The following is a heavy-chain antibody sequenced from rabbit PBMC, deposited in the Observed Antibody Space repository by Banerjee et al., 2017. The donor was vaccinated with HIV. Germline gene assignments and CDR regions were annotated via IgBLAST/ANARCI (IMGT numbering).Heavy chain of an antibody. V-gene: IGHV1S40*01. J-gene: IGHJ4*01. D-gene: IGHD4-1*01. CDR3: ARDLAGVIGSNCNL. Sequence: QQLVESGGGLVKPGASLTLTCKASGFSFSGGYDMCWVRPAPGKGLEWIGDIDAGITDNTWYANWAKGRFTISKASWTTVTLQMTSLTAADTASYFCARDLAGVIGSNCNLWGQGTLVTVS. CDR1: GFSFSGGYD. CDR2: IDAGITDNT.